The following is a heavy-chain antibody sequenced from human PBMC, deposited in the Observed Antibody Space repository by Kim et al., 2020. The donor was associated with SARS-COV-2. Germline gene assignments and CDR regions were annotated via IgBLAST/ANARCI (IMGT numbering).Heavy chain of an antibody. Sequence: ASVKVSCKASGYAFTSYGITWVRQAPGQGLEWMEWISADNGNTNHAQKIQGRVTMSTDTSTSTAYMELRSLGSDDTAVYYCARGPVGTPMSPFWYWGQGTLVTLSS. CDR1: GYAFTSYG. CDR3: ARGPVGTPMSPFWY. CDR2: ISADNGNT. D-gene: IGHD5-18*01. V-gene: IGHV1-18*01. J-gene: IGHJ4*02.